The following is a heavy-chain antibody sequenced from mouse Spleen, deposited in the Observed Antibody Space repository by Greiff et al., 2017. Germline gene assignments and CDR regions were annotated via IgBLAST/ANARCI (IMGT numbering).Heavy chain of an antibody. CDR2: INYDGSST. CDR3: ARAVLREAMDY. CDR1: GFTFSDYY. J-gene: IGHJ4*01. V-gene: IGHV5-16*01. D-gene: IGHD1-1*01. Sequence: EVMLVESEGGLVQPGSSMKLSCTASGFTFSDYYMAWVRQVPEKGLEWVANINYDGSSTYYLDSLKSRFIISRDNAKNILYLQMSSLKSEDTATYYCARAVLREAMDYWGQGTSVTGSS.